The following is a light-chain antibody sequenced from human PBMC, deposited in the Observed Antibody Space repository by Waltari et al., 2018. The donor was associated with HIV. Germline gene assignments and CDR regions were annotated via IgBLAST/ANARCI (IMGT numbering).Light chain of an antibody. CDR2: NNN. V-gene: IGLV1-44*01. CDR3: AAWDDNVNGL. CDR1: RSNIGSNS. Sequence: QSVLIQQPSASGAPGQRVTITCSGRRSNIGSNSSTWYEQLPGSAPRLLVYNNNHRPSGVPDRFAGSNSGTSASLAISGLQFEDEGDYYCAAWDDNVNGLFGGGTKLTVL. J-gene: IGLJ2*01.